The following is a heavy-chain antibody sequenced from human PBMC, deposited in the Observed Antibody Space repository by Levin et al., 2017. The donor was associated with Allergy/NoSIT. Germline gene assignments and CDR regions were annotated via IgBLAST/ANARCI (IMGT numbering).Heavy chain of an antibody. Sequence: GESLKTSCAASGFTFSPYNMNWVRQAPGKGLEWISYIGTDSRTIYYADSVKGRFTISRDNAKNSLYLQMNSLRDEDTAVYFCLGSAYGSGSVVWGQGTTVTVSS. V-gene: IGHV3-48*02. CDR3: LGSAYGSGSVV. CDR2: IGTDSRTI. CDR1: GFTFSPYN. D-gene: IGHD3-10*01. J-gene: IGHJ6*02.